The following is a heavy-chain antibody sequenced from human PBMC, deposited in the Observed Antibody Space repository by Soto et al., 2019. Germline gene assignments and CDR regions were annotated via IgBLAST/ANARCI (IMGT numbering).Heavy chain of an antibody. D-gene: IGHD6-25*01. CDR3: ARGLGSGDY. Sequence: QVQLVQSGAEVKKPGASVKVSCKASGYTLTNFYIHWVRQAPGQGLEWMSIINPNGGSTNYSHNFQGRVTITKDTSTSTGYMDLSSLRSEDTAVYYCARGLGSGDYWGRGTLLTVSS. J-gene: IGHJ4*02. CDR2: INPNGGST. V-gene: IGHV1-46*03. CDR1: GYTLTNFY.